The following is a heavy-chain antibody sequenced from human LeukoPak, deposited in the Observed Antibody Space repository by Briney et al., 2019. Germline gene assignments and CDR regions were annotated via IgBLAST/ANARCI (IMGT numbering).Heavy chain of an antibody. J-gene: IGHJ4*02. CDR2: ISSGGTYE. V-gene: IGHV3-30*01. CDR3: ARDSTYYYDSGSSGPHYFDN. D-gene: IGHD3-10*01. CDR1: GFTFSNYA. Sequence: GGSLRLSSAASGFTFSNYAMHWVRQAPGKGLEWVSLISSGGTYEYYADSVKGRFTISRDNSKNTLYLQLNSLRAEDTAMYYCARDSTYYYDSGSSGPHYFDNWGQGTLVTVSS.